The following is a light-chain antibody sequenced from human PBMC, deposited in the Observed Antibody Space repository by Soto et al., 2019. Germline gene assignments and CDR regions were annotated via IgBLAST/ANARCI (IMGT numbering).Light chain of an antibody. Sequence: IEMTQSPPSLSVSQGDKATLSCRASHRVSSTLAWYQQKPGQAPRLLIYDASNRATGIPARFSDTGSGTDFTLTNNTQEPEDFEDYYCQLRANMPRAFARGTKVDIK. CDR3: QLRANMPRA. V-gene: IGKV3-11*01. J-gene: IGKJ1*01. CDR1: HRVSST. CDR2: DAS.